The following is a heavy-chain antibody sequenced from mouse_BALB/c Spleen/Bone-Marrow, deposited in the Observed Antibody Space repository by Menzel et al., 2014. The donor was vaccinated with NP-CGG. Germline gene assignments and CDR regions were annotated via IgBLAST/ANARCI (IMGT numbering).Heavy chain of an antibody. CDR1: GFTFTDYY. Sequence: EVKLVESGGGLVQPGGSLRLSCTTSGFTFTDYYMSWVRQPPGKALEWLAFIRNKANGYTTEYSASVKGRFTISRDNSQSILYLQMNTLRAEDSATYYCARFPMDYWGLGASVTVSS. CDR3: ARFPMDY. CDR2: IRNKANGYTT. V-gene: IGHV7-3*02. J-gene: IGHJ4*01.